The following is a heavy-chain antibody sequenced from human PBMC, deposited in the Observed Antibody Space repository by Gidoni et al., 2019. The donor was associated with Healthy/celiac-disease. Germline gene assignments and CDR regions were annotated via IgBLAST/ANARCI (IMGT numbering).Heavy chain of an antibody. J-gene: IGHJ4*02. CDR2: ISYDGSNK. CDR1: GFTFSSYA. V-gene: IGHV3-30-3*01. CDR3: ARDSVAGTFSAAPYDY. D-gene: IGHD6-19*01. Sequence: QVQLVESGGGVVQPGRSLSLPCAASGFTFSSYAMHWVRQAPGKGLEWVAVISYDGSNKYYADSVKGRFTISRDNSKNTLYLQMNSLRAEDTAVYYCARDSVAGTFSAAPYDYWGQGTLVTVSS.